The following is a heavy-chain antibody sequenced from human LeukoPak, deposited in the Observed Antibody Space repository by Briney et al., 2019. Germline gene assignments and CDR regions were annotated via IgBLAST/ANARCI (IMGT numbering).Heavy chain of an antibody. CDR3: ARTTGSGYYVAVGY. D-gene: IGHD3-22*01. J-gene: IGHJ4*02. V-gene: IGHV3-21*01. Sequence: GGSLRLSCAASGFTFSSYSMNWVRQAPGKGLEWVSSISSSSSYIYYADSVKGRFTISRDNAKNSLYLQTNSLRAEDTAVYYCARTTGSGYYVAVGYWGQGTLVTVSS. CDR1: GFTFSSYS. CDR2: ISSSSSYI.